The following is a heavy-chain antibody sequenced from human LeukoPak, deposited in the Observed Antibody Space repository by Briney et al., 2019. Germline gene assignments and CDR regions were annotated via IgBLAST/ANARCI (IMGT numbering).Heavy chain of an antibody. CDR1: EYSFTGYH. CDR3: AKDRDGADNIIL. D-gene: IGHD5-24*01. Sequence: ASVKVSCKVVEYSFTGYHIHWVRQAPGQGPEWMGRLNPNTGHAVYAFKFQGRVTITREVASSTACMEVTRLTSDDTARYYCAKDRDGADNIILWGQGTLVTVSA. J-gene: IGHJ4*02. CDR2: LNPNTGHA. V-gene: IGHV1-2*06.